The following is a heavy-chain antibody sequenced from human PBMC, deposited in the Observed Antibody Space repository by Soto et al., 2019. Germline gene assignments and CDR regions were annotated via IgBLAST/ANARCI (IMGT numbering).Heavy chain of an antibody. Sequence: EVQLVESGGGVLRPGGSLRLSCAASGFTFDDYGMSWARQAPGKGLEWVSGVNWNGGSTGYADSVKGRFTISRDNATNSLYLQMNSLRAEDTAFYYWVRGASLNFDYWGQGTLVTVSS. V-gene: IGHV3-20*04. CDR3: VRGASLNFDY. CDR2: VNWNGGST. J-gene: IGHJ4*02. D-gene: IGHD1-26*01. CDR1: GFTFDDYG.